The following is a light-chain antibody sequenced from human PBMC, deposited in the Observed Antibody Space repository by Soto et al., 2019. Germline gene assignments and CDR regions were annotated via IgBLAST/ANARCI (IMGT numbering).Light chain of an antibody. CDR1: QTISTF. J-gene: IGKJ4*01. CDR2: SIS. CDR3: QQTYQPPPT. Sequence: DIQLTQSPSSLSASVGDRVSITCRTSQTISTFLNWYHHRPGQAPKLLIYSISNLQSGVPSRFRGDGAGTEFPLPLSSLPPEDFGSYFCQQTYQPPPTFGGGTRVQIK. V-gene: IGKV1-39*01.